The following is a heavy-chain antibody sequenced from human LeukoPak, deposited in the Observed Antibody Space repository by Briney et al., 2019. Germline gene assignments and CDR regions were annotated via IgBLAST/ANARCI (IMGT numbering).Heavy chain of an antibody. CDR2: IHYSGGA. Sequence: PSETLSLTCTVSGGSISGYYWSWFRQPPGKGLEWVGYIHYSGGANYNPSLKNRVSISVDTSSNQFSLKLSSVTAADTAVYYCARVSYDSSGYGYYFDYWGQGTLVTVSS. CDR3: ARVSYDSSGYGYYFDY. V-gene: IGHV4-59*08. J-gene: IGHJ4*02. CDR1: GGSISGYY. D-gene: IGHD3-22*01.